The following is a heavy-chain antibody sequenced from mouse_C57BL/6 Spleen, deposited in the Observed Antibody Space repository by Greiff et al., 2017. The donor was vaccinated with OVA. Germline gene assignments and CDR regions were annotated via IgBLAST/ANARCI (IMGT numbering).Heavy chain of an antibody. J-gene: IGHJ1*03. CDR3: ARYYGSSHWYFDV. CDR1: GFTFSSYA. Sequence: DVHLVESGGGLVKPGGSLKLSCAASGFTFSSYAMSWVRQTPEKRLEWVATISDGGSYTYYPDNVKGRFTISRDNAKNNLYLQMSHLKSEDTAMYYCARYYGSSHWYFDVWGTGTTVTVSS. V-gene: IGHV5-4*01. CDR2: ISDGGSYT. D-gene: IGHD1-1*01.